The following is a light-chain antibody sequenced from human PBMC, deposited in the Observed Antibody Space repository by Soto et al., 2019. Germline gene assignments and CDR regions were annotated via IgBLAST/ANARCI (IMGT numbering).Light chain of an antibody. CDR3: QQRSNWPPT. CDR2: GAS. CDR1: QSVSSNY. V-gene: IGKV3D-20*02. Sequence: EIVLTQSPGTLSLSPGERATLSCRTSQSVSSNYLAWYQQKPGQAPRLLIYGASSRATGIPDRFSGSGSGTDFTLTISRLEPEDFVVYYCQQRSNWPPTFGQGTKLEIK. J-gene: IGKJ2*01.